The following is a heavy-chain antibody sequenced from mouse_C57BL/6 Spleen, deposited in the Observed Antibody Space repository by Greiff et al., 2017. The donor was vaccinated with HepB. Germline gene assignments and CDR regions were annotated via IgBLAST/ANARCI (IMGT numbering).Heavy chain of an antibody. CDR3: VRHGKGGFDY. V-gene: IGHV10-1*01. CDR1: GFSFNTYA. CDR2: IRSKSNNYAT. D-gene: IGHD4-1*01. Sequence: EVQGVESGGGLVQPKGSLKLSCAASGFSFNTYAMNWVRQAPGKGLEWVARIRSKSNNYATYYADSVKDRFTISRDDSESMLYLQMNNLKTEDTAMYYCVRHGKGGFDYWGQGTTLTVSS. J-gene: IGHJ2*01.